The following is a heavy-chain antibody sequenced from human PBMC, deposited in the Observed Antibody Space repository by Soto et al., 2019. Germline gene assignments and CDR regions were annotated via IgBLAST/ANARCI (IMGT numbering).Heavy chain of an antibody. Sequence: QVQLVESGGGVVQPGRSLRLSCAASGFTFSSYGMHWVRQAPGKGLEWVAVLWYDGSNKYYADSVKGRFTISRDNSKNPLYLQMNSLGAEDTAVYFCARGDCWFDPWGQGTLVTVSS. D-gene: IGHD3-16*01. CDR3: ARGDCWFDP. CDR2: LWYDGSNK. CDR1: GFTFSSYG. V-gene: IGHV3-33*01. J-gene: IGHJ5*01.